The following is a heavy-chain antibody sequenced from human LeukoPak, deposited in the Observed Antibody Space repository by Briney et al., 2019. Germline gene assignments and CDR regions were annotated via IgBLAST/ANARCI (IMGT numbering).Heavy chain of an antibody. Sequence: PSETLSLTCAVYGGSFSGYYWSRIRQPPGKGLEWIGEINHSGSTNHNPSLKSRVTISVDTSKNQFSLKLSSVTAEDTAVYYCARAGGGSAVTTLLVRYYYYGMDVWGQGTTVTVSS. D-gene: IGHD4-17*01. J-gene: IGHJ6*02. V-gene: IGHV4-34*01. CDR3: ARAGGGSAVTTLLVRYYYYGMDV. CDR2: INHSGST. CDR1: GGSFSGYY.